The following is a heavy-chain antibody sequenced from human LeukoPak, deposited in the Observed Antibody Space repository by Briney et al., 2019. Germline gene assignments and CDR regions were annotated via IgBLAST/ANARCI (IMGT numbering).Heavy chain of an antibody. V-gene: IGHV4-30-4*08. J-gene: IGHJ4*01. CDR1: GGSINTANYY. D-gene: IGHD4-17*01. Sequence: SETLSLTCTVSGGSINTANYYWTWIRRPPGKGLEWIGYISYSGTPYYNPSLNSRVTISLDTSKNQFSLKLNSVTAADTTMYYRARDRYGDFEDYWGHGTLVTVSS. CDR3: ARDRYGDFEDY. CDR2: ISYSGTP.